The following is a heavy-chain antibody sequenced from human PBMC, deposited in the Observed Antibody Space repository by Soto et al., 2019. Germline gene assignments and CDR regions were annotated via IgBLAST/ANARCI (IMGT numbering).Heavy chain of an antibody. V-gene: IGHV3-66*01. Sequence: EVQLVESGGGLVQPGGSLRLSCAASGFTVSSNYMIWVRQAPGKGLEWVSVIYTGDGTYYADSVKGRFTISRDNSKNTLYLQMNSLRAEDTAVYYCARGQLLAVRWGQGTLVTVSS. J-gene: IGHJ4*02. D-gene: IGHD3-3*02. CDR2: IYTGDGT. CDR3: ARGQLLAVR. CDR1: GFTVSSNY.